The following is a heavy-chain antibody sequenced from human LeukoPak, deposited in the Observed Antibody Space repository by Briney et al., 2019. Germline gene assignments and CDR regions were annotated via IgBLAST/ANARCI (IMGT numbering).Heavy chain of an antibody. CDR3: ARDSDIYALGAEYFQH. Sequence: SVKVSCKASGGTFSSYAISWVPQGPVQGLEWMGRIIPIFGTANYAQKFQGRVTITTDESTSTAYMELSSLRSEDTAVYYCARDSDIYALGAEYFQHWGQGTLVTVSS. D-gene: IGHD5/OR15-5a*01. J-gene: IGHJ1*01. CDR1: GGTFSSYA. V-gene: IGHV1-69*05. CDR2: IIPIFGTA.